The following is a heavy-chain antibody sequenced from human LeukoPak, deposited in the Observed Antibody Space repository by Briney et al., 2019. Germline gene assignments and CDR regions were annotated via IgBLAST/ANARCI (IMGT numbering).Heavy chain of an antibody. CDR3: AKWGDYDILTGYYDSDY. CDR2: IVGSGSST. J-gene: IGHJ4*02. V-gene: IGHV3-23*01. Sequence: PGGSLRLSCAASGFTFSNYAMSWVRQAPGKGLEWVSAIVGSGSSTYYADSVKGRFTISRDNSKNTLYLQLNRLRAEDTAVYCCAKWGDYDILTGYYDSDYWGQGTLVTVSS. D-gene: IGHD3-9*01. CDR1: GFTFSNYA.